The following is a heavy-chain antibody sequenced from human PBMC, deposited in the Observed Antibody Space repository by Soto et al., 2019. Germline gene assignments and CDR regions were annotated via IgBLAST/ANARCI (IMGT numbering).Heavy chain of an antibody. J-gene: IGHJ4*02. D-gene: IGHD2-15*01. CDR1: GYTFTTYG. CDR3: ARDFPRAFCSGTGCCFDY. CDR2: VSANNGDT. V-gene: IGHV1-18*01. Sequence: QVQLVQSGAEVKKPGASMRVSCKASGYTFTTYGISWVRQAPGQGLEWMGWVSANNGDTKYAQKFQDRITLTTDTSTRTAYMEVRSLRSDDTALYFCARDFPRAFCSGTGCCFDYWGQGTPVTVSS.